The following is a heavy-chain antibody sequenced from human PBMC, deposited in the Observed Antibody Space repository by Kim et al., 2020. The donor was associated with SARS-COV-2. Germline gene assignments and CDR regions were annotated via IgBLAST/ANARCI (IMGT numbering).Heavy chain of an antibody. CDR2: VYADDTT. CDR3: ARSLIHYDIVTGTFRKHYLVY. J-gene: IGHJ4*02. CDR1: GITVSNNF. Sequence: GGSLRLSCAVSGITVSNNFFNWVRQAPGKGLEWVSIVYADDTTHYAESVKGRFTISKDDSRNTVFLQMHGLRVEDTAVYFCARSLIHYDIVTGTFRKHYLVYWGQGALVAVSS. D-gene: IGHD3-9*01. V-gene: IGHV3-53*01.